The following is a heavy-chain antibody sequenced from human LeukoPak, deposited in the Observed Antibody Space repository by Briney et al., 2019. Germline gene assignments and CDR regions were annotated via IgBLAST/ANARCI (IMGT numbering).Heavy chain of an antibody. CDR3: ARNFDRSDYGYNWFDP. CDR1: GFTFKTYS. V-gene: IGHV3-21*01. Sequence: GGSLRLSCAASGFTFKTYSMNGVRQAPGKGLEWVSSITGISSFIYYADSVKGRFAFYRDNAENTLHLQMNSLRAEDTAVYYCARNFDRSDYGYNWFDPWGQGTLVTVSS. D-gene: IGHD3-22*01. CDR2: ITGISSFI. J-gene: IGHJ5*02.